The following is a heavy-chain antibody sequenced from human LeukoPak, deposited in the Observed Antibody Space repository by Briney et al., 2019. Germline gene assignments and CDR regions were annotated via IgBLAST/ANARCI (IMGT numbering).Heavy chain of an antibody. CDR1: GGPHSGYY. CDR3: ARERDVCYYFDY. Sequence: SETLTLMCAVYGGPHSGYYWVWIRQPPEKGLDWIGEINHSGSATYNPSLKSRFTISVDTSKNQLSLNLKSVTAADTAVYYCARERDVCYYFDYWGQGILVTVSS. V-gene: IGHV4-34*01. CDR2: INHSGSA. D-gene: IGHD2-8*01. J-gene: IGHJ4*01.